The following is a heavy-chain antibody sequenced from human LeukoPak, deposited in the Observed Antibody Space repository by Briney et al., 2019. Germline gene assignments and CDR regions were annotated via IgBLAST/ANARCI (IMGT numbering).Heavy chain of an antibody. J-gene: IGHJ4*02. V-gene: IGHV3-23*01. CDR2: ISGSGGST. CDR3: AKAMKDGSALDY. D-gene: IGHD3-10*01. Sequence: PGGSLRLSCAASGSTFSSYAMSWVRQAPGKGLEWVSAISGSGGSTYYADSVKGRFTISRDNSKNTLYLQMNSLRAEDTAVYYCAKAMKDGSALDYWGQGTLVTVSS. CDR1: GSTFSSYA.